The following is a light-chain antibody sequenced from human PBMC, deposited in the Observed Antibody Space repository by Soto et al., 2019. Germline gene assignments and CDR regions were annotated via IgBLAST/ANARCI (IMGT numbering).Light chain of an antibody. CDR2: DAS. V-gene: IGKV1-33*01. J-gene: IGKJ4*01. CDR3: RQSDNLSLT. Sequence: DIQMTQSPSSLSASVGDKVTITCQASQDINNYLNWYQQKPGQAPKLLIFDASHLETGVPSRFIGSRSGTDFSSVISSLQPEDISTYYCRQSDNLSLTFGGGTKVQI. CDR1: QDINNY.